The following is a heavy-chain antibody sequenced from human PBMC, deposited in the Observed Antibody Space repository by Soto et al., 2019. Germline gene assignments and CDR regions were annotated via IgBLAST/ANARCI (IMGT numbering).Heavy chain of an antibody. CDR2: IRTGGKN. CDR1: GFTVTRNY. CDR3: ATGGSQRVRGAIVEVFHLEF. V-gene: IGHV3-53*02. Sequence: QLVERGGGLIQPGGYLRLYCAASGFTVTRNYMTCVRLTPGKGLECVSTIRTGGKNYYTDSVKGRFTVSRDESKNTLHLQMNTRRVEDTAVYYCATGGSQRVRGAIVEVFHLEFWGRGTVVTVSS. J-gene: IGHJ4*02. D-gene: IGHD3-10*01.